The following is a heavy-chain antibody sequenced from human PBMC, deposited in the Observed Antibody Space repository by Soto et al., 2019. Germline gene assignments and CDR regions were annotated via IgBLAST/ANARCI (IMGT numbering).Heavy chain of an antibody. CDR3: ATELFYGEGDDSAFEL. Sequence: QVQLVQSGAEVRNPGASVKVACKVSGDSLSKLSIHWVRQVPGKGLDWMGGFDPDRGEAIYAEKFKGRISVTEDTGADTACMELSSLTFEDAAMYYCATELFYGEGDDSAFELWGQGTRVSVAS. D-gene: IGHD2-8*01. CDR2: FDPDRGEA. V-gene: IGHV1-24*01. J-gene: IGHJ3*01. CDR1: GDSLSKLS.